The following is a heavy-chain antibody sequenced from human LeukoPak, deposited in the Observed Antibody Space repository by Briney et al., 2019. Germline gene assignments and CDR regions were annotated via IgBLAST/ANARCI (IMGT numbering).Heavy chain of an antibody. CDR2: ISYDGSNK. J-gene: IGHJ4*02. V-gene: IGHV3-30*18. CDR3: AKDKHDILTE. D-gene: IGHD3-9*01. CDR1: GFTFSSYG. Sequence: GGSLRPSCAASGFTFSSYGMHWVRQAPGKGLEWVAVISYDGSNKYYADSVKGRFTISRDNSKNTLYLQMNSLRAEDTAVYYCAKDKHDILTEWGQGTLVTVSS.